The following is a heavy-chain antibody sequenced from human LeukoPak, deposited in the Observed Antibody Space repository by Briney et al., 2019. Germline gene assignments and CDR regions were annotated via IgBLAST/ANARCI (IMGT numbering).Heavy chain of an antibody. D-gene: IGHD6-13*01. V-gene: IGHV3-23*01. J-gene: IGHJ4*02. Sequence: PGGSLRLSCAASGFTFSSYAMSWVRQAPGKGLEWVSAISGSGGSTYYADSVKGRFTISRDNSKNTLYLQMNSLRAEDTAVYYCAKDVAAGRRLYSDYWGQGTLVTVSS. CDR3: AKDVAAGRRLYSDY. CDR2: ISGSGGST. CDR1: GFTFSSYA.